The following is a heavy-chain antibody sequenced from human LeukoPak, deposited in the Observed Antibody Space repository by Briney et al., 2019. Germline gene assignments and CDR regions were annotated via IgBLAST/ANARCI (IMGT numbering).Heavy chain of an antibody. J-gene: IGHJ6*02. V-gene: IGHV3-30-3*01. CDR2: ISYDGDNE. CDR3: ARVRGGRSWYYYGMDV. D-gene: IGHD3-16*01. Sequence: GGSLRLSCAASGFTFSNFAMHWVRQAPGKGLEWVAVISYDGDNEYYADSVKGQFTISRDNSKDRLYLQMNSPRPEDTAMYYCARVRGGRSWYYYGMDVWGRGTTVTVSS. CDR1: GFTFSNFA.